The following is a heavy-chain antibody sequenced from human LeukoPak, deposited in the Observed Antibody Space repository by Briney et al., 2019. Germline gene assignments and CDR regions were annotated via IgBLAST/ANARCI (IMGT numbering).Heavy chain of an antibody. CDR2: IAYDENNK. J-gene: IGHJ4*02. CDR3: ARAPGGFDY. CDR1: GFTFSTFE. V-gene: IGHV3-30-3*01. D-gene: IGHD2-15*01. Sequence: GGSLRLSCAASGFTFSTFEMHWVRQAPGKGLEWVAVIAYDENNKYYTDSVKGRFTISRDNSKNTLYLHLTSLRPEDTALYYCARAPGGFDYWGQETLVTVSS.